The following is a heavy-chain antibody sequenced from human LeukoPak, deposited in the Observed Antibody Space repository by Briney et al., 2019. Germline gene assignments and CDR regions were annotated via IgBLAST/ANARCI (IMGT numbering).Heavy chain of an antibody. CDR2: INPNSGDT. CDR1: GYTFTGYY. J-gene: IGHJ4*02. V-gene: IGHV1-2*02. Sequence: EASVKVSCKASGYTFTGYYMHWVRQAPGQGLEWMGWINPNSGDTNYAQNFQGRVTMTRDTSINTAYMELSSLRSDDTAVYYCARIKWAAANDWGQATLVTVSS. D-gene: IGHD6-13*01. CDR3: ARIKWAAAND.